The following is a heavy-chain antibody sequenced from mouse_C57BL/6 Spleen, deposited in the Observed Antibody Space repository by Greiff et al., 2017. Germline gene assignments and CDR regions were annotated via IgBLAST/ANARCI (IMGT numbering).Heavy chain of an antibody. D-gene: IGHD1-1*02. CDR3: ARTNLGEGGLWMDY. V-gene: IGHV1-72*01. J-gene: IGHJ4*01. CDR1: GYTFTSYW. Sequence: LVESGAELVKPGASVKLSCKASGYTFTSYWMHWVKQRPGRGLEWIGRIDPNSGGTKYNEKFKSKATLTVDKPSSTAYMQLSSLTSEDSAVYYCARTNLGEGGLWMDYWGQGTSVTVSS. CDR2: IDPNSGGT.